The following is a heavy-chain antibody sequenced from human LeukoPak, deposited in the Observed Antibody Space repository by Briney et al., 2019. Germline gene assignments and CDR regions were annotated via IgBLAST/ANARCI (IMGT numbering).Heavy chain of an antibody. D-gene: IGHD5-24*01. CDR1: GFTFSSYA. CDR3: ARNDGYNAFDY. Sequence: PGRSLRLSCAASGFTFSSYAMHWVRQAPGKGLEWVAVISYDGSNKYYADSVKGRFTISRDNSKNTRYLQMNSLRAEDTAVYYCARNDGYNAFDYWGQGTLVPVSS. CDR2: ISYDGSNK. J-gene: IGHJ4*02. V-gene: IGHV3-30-3*01.